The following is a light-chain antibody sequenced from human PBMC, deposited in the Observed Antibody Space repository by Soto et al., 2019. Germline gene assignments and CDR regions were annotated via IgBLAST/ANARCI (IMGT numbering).Light chain of an antibody. CDR1: QSVSSY. CDR3: QQRANWPPFT. V-gene: IGKV3-11*01. CDR2: DAS. J-gene: IGKJ4*01. Sequence: EIVLTQSPATLSLSPGERATLSCRASQSVSSYLAWYQQKPGQPPRLLIYDASNRATGIPARFSGSGSGTDFTLTISSLEPEDFAVYYCQQRANWPPFTFGGGTKVDI.